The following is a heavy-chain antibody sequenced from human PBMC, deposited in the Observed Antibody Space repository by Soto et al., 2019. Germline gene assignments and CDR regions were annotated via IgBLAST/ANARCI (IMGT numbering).Heavy chain of an antibody. J-gene: IGHJ6*02. CDR2: ISWNSGSI. D-gene: IGHD6-19*01. Sequence: EVQLVESGGGLVQPGRSLRLSCAASGFTFDDYAMHWVRQAPCKGLEWVSGISWNSGSIGYADSVKGRFTISRDNAKNSLYLQLNRLRAEDTCLYYCAKERMVQWRACASMDVWGQGTTVTVSS. CDR3: AKERMVQWRACASMDV. V-gene: IGHV3-9*01. CDR1: GFTFDDYA.